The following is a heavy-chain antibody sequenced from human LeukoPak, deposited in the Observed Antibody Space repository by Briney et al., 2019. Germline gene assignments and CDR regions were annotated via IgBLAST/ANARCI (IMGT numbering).Heavy chain of an antibody. J-gene: IGHJ6*01. D-gene: IGHD4-17*01. CDR1: GFTFSSYA. Sequence: PGGSLRLSCAASGFTFSSYAMSWVRQAPGKGLEWVSAISGSGGSTYYADSVKGRFTISRDNSKNTLYLQLNSLRAEDTAVYYCAKVSGERTSPDYGDYEGVYYYGMDVWGEGTTVTVSS. CDR3: AKVSGERTSPDYGDYEGVYYYGMDV. V-gene: IGHV3-23*01. CDR2: ISGSGGST.